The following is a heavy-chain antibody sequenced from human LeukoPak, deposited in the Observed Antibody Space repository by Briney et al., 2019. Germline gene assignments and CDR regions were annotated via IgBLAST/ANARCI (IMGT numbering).Heavy chain of an antibody. J-gene: IGHJ4*02. CDR2: INPNSGGT. V-gene: IGHV1-2*02. CDR1: GGTFSSYA. Sequence: GASVKVSCKASGGTFSSYAISWARQAPGQGLEWMGWINPNSGGTNFAQKFQGRVTMTRDTAISTAYMELSSLRSDDTAVYYCANPYPRGGATTLDFWGQGTLVTVSS. D-gene: IGHD1-26*01. CDR3: ANPYPRGGATTLDF.